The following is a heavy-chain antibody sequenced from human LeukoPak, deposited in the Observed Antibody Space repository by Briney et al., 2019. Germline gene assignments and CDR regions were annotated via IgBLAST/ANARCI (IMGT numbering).Heavy chain of an antibody. Sequence: GGSLRLSCAASGFTFSDYYMSWIRQAPGKGLEWVSYISSSGSTIYYADSVKGRFTISRDNAKNSLYLQMNSLRAEDTAVYYCARDQDVVGATNTFDYWGQGTLVTVSS. CDR2: ISSSGSTI. CDR1: GFTFSDYY. V-gene: IGHV3-11*04. CDR3: ARDQDVVGATNTFDY. J-gene: IGHJ4*02. D-gene: IGHD1-26*01.